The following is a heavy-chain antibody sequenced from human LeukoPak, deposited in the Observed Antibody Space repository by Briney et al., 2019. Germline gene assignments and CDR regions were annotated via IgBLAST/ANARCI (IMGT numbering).Heavy chain of an antibody. J-gene: IGHJ4*02. CDR1: GFTFTSHA. D-gene: IGHD5-18*01. CDR2: ISDSGDGT. CDR3: ARSRGYSYGYGFDY. Sequence: GGSLRLSCAASGFTFTSHAMSWVRQAPGKGLEWVSAISDSGDGTYYADFVKGRFTISRDDSKNTLYLQMNSRRAEDTAVYFCARSRGYSYGYGFDYWGQGTLVTVSS. V-gene: IGHV3-23*01.